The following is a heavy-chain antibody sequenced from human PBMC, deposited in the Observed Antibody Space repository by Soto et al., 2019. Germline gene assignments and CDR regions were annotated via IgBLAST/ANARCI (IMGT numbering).Heavy chain of an antibody. D-gene: IGHD4-17*01. Sequence: QVQLLQSAAELKMPGASLNLSCKTSGYNFTNCAVHWLRQAPGQRLEWLGWIKGSTGNTRFSERFQDRVTLTRDTSASTVYMELTGLKSEDTAIYYCARGAGKSPVTRAFDIWGQGTVVTVSS. J-gene: IGHJ3*02. CDR2: IKGSTGNT. CDR1: GYNFTNCA. CDR3: ARGAGKSPVTRAFDI. V-gene: IGHV1-3*01.